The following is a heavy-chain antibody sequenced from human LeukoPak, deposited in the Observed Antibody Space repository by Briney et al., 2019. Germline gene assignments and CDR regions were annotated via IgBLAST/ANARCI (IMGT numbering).Heavy chain of an antibody. CDR3: ARGAMELGYCSGGSCSPAYYFDY. D-gene: IGHD2-15*01. CDR2: INPSGGST. Sequence: ASVKVSCKASGYTFTSYYMHWVRQAPGQGLEWMGIINPSGGSTSYAQKFQGRVTMTRDTSTSTVYMELSSLRSEDTAVYYCARGAMELGYCSGGSCSPAYYFDYWGQGTLVTASS. CDR1: GYTFTSYY. V-gene: IGHV1-46*01. J-gene: IGHJ4*02.